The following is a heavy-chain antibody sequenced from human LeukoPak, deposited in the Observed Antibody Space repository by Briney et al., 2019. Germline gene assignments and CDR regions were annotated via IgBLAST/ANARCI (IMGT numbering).Heavy chain of an antibody. CDR1: GYRFTSYW. D-gene: IGHD7-27*01. Sequence: GESLKISCKGSGYRFTSYWIAWVRQMPGKGLEWMGIIYPGDSDTRYSPSFQGQVTIPADKSISTAYVQWSSLKASDTAMYYCATTFNWGSYYFDYWGQGTLVTVSS. CDR2: IYPGDSDT. CDR3: ATTFNWGSYYFDY. V-gene: IGHV5-51*01. J-gene: IGHJ4*02.